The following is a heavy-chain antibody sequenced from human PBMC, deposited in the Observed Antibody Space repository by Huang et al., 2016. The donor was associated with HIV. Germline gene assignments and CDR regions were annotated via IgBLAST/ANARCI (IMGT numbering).Heavy chain of an antibody. CDR2: IKQDGRET. Sequence: EVQLVESGGGLVQPGGSLRISCAASGFTLRSYWMSWVRQAPGKGLEWVANIKQDGRETVYVDSVRGRFTISRDNAKSSLFLQMKSLRAEDTAVYFCAREDFPWGSYRNGGGFDYWGQGILVTVSS. D-gene: IGHD3-16*02. CDR1: GFTLRSYW. CDR3: AREDFPWGSYRNGGGFDY. J-gene: IGHJ4*02. V-gene: IGHV3-7*01.